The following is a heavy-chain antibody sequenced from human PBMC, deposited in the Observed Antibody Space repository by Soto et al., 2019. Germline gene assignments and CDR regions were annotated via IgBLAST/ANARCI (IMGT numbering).Heavy chain of an antibody. J-gene: IGHJ6*02. D-gene: IGHD2-2*01. CDR2: IDAGNGNT. CDR1: GYTFTSCA. V-gene: IGHV1-3*01. CDR3: ATAIVVVPPAIPPYYYYSDMDV. Sequence: ASVKVSCKAAGYTFTSCAMHWVRQAPGQRLEWMGWIDAGNGNTKYSQKFQGRVTITRDTSASTAYMELSSLRSEDTAVYYPATAIVVVPPAIPPYYYYSDMDVWGQGTTVTVSS.